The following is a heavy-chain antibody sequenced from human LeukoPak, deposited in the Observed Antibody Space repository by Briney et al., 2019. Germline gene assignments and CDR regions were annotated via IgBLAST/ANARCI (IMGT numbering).Heavy chain of an antibody. CDR1: GFTFSSYA. D-gene: IGHD4-17*01. Sequence: QPGGSLRLSCAASGFTFSSYAMHWVRQAPGKGLEWVAVISYDGSNKYYADSVKGRFTISRDNSKNTLYLHMNSLRAEDTAVYYCARSLPVTTVSSLDYWGQGTLVTVSS. CDR3: ARSLPVTTVSSLDY. J-gene: IGHJ4*02. V-gene: IGHV3-30-3*01. CDR2: ISYDGSNK.